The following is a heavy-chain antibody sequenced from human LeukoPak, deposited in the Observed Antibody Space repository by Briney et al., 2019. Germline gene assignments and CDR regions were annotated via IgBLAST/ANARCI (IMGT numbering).Heavy chain of an antibody. CDR2: ICYSGST. CDR3: ARQKLPEYFDY. J-gene: IGHJ4*02. D-gene: IGHD1-26*01. CDR1: GGSISSSSYY. Sequence: PSETLSLTCTVSGGSISSSSYYWGWIRQPPGKGLEWIGSICYSGSTYYNPSLKSRVTISVDTSKNQFSLKLSSVTAADTAVYYCARQKLPEYFDYWGQGTLVTVSS. V-gene: IGHV4-39*01.